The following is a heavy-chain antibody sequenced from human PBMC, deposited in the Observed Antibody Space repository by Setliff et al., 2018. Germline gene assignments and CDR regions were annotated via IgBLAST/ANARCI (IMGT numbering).Heavy chain of an antibody. D-gene: IGHD3-10*01. J-gene: IGHJ3*02. V-gene: IGHV3-23*01. CDR2: IGPNGGST. Sequence: PGGSLRLSCAASGFTFSSYAMSWVRQAPGKGLEWVSGIGPNGGSTYYAHSVKGRFTISRGSSKNTLYLQMSSLRAEDTAVYYCVKTHRDTWIRGAFDIWGQGTMVTVSS. CDR1: GFTFSSYA. CDR3: VKTHRDTWIRGAFDI.